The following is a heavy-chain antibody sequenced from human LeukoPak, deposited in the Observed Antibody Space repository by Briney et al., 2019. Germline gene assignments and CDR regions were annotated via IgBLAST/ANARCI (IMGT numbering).Heavy chain of an antibody. Sequence: SETLSLTCTVFNGSISSRSSYWGWIRQPPGKGLEWIGSVYFSGSTYYNPSLKSRVTIFVDTSKNQFSLKLISVTAADTAVYYCARLGDILSPFDIWGQGTLVTVSS. J-gene: IGHJ3*02. D-gene: IGHD3-9*01. CDR1: NGSISSRSSY. CDR3: ARLGDILSPFDI. V-gene: IGHV4-39*01. CDR2: VYFSGST.